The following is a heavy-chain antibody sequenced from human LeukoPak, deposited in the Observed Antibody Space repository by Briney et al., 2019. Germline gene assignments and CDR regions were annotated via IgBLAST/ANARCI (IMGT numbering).Heavy chain of an antibody. CDR2: ISGSGGST. J-gene: IGHJ5*02. CDR3: AKLGIVVVVAATTWFDP. V-gene: IGHV3-23*01. CDR1: GFTFSSYA. D-gene: IGHD2-15*01. Sequence: GGSLRLSCAASGFTFSSYAMSWVRQAPGKGLEWVSAISGSGGSTYYADSMKGRFTISRDNSKNTLYLQMNSLRAEDTAVYYCAKLGIVVVVAATTWFDPWGQGTLVTVSS.